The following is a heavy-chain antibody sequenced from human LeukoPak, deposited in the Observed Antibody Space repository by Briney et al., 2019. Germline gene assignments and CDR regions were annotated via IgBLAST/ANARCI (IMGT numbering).Heavy chain of an antibody. Sequence: ASVKVSCKDSGYTFTSYDINWVRQATGQGLEWMGWMNPNSGNTGYAQKFQGRVTMTRNTSISTAYIELSSLRSEDTAVYYCARRAAAGTGRWFDPWGQGTLVTVSS. J-gene: IGHJ5*02. CDR2: MNPNSGNT. V-gene: IGHV1-8*01. CDR1: GYTFTSYD. CDR3: ARRAAAGTGRWFDP. D-gene: IGHD6-13*01.